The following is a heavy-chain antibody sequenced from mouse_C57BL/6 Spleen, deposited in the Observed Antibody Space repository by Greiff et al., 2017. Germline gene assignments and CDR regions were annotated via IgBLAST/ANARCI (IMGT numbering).Heavy chain of an antibody. V-gene: IGHV7-3*01. D-gene: IGHD2-2*01. CDR2: IRNKANGYTT. CDR1: GFTFTDYY. J-gene: IGHJ1*03. CDR3: ARGYGDLHWYFDV. Sequence: EVKLVESGGGLVQPGGSLSLSCAASGFTFTDYYMSWVRQPPGKALEWLGFIRNKANGYTTEYSASVKGRFTISRDNSQSILYLQMNALRAEDSATYYCARGYGDLHWYFDVWGTGTTVTVSS.